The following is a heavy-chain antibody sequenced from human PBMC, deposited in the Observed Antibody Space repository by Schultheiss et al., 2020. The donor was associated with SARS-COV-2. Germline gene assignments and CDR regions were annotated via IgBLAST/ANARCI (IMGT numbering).Heavy chain of an antibody. J-gene: IGHJ6*02. CDR1: GFTFSSYA. Sequence: GGSLRLSCAASGFTFSSYAMHWVRQAPGKGLEWVAVISYDGSNKYYADSVKGRFTISRDNFKNTLYLQMNSLRAEDTAVYYCARGGFSGFWSGYSHYYYGMDVWGQGTTVTVSS. V-gene: IGHV3-30*04. CDR2: ISYDGSNK. CDR3: ARGGFSGFWSGYSHYYYGMDV. D-gene: IGHD3-3*01.